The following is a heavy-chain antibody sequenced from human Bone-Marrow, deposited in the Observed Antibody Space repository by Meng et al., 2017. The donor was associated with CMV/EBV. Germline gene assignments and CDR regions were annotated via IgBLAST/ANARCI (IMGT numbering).Heavy chain of an antibody. CDR2: ISGGSTYI. CDR3: ARVGQRGMEEAGTIDY. Sequence: GESLKISCAASGFTLSYYSMNWIRQAPGKGLEWVSSISGGSTYIYYVDSVKGRFTISRDNAKNSLYLQMSSLRADDSALYYCARVGQRGMEEAGTIDYWGQGALVTVSS. J-gene: IGHJ4*02. CDR1: GFTLSYYS. V-gene: IGHV3-21*04. D-gene: IGHD6-19*01.